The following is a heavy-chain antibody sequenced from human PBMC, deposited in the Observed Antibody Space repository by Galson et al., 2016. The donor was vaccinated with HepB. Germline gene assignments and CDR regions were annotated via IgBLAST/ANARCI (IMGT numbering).Heavy chain of an antibody. CDR3: ATFVGLGGSG. V-gene: IGHV3-48*02. CDR1: GFTFNTYA. Sequence: SLRLSCAASGFTFNTYAFNWVRQAPGKGLEWLSYINSRGDTTYYGDSLKGRFTTSRDNAKISLYLEMNSLTDDDTAIYYCATFVGLGGSGWGQGTLVTVSS. CDR2: INSRGDTT. J-gene: IGHJ4*02. D-gene: IGHD3/OR15-3a*01.